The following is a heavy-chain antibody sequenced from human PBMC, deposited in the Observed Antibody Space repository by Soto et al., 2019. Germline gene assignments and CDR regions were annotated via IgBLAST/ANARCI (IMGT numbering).Heavy chain of an antibody. CDR1: GASVTSGTNY. CDR2: ISHIGIT. Sequence: QVQMQESGPGLVKPSETLSLTCTVSGASVTSGTNYWGWIRQPPGKGLEYIGYISHIGITNYNPPXXSXAXXSTHTSKNQLSLHLSSVPDAYTAVTYCTRGCDAKSWGQRALATVSS. J-gene: IGHJ4*02. V-gene: IGHV4-61*01. CDR3: TRGCDAKS.